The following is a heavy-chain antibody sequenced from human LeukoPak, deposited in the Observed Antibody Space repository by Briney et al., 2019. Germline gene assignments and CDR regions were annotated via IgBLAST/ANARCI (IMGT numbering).Heavy chain of an antibody. J-gene: IGHJ4*02. CDR3: ARASHGAWDFDY. CDR1: GFTFDDYG. Sequence: GGSLRLSCAASGFTFDDYGMSWVRQAPGKGLEWVSGIDWNGGSTGYATSVKGRFTISRDNAKNSLNLQMNSLRAEDTALYYCARASHGAWDFDYWGQGTLVTVSS. V-gene: IGHV3-20*04. CDR2: IDWNGGST. D-gene: IGHD3-16*01.